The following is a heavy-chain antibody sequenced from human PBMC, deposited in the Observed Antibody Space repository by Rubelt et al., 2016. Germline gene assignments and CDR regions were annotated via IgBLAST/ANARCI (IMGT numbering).Heavy chain of an antibody. J-gene: IGHJ4*02. D-gene: IGHD4-17*01. CDR2: IYYSGST. CDR3: ASQTNPYGDYGLFDY. V-gene: IGHV4-59*01. Sequence: QVQLQESGPGLVKPSETLSLTCTVSGGSISSYYWSWIRQPPGKGLEWIGYIYYSGSTNYNPSLMSRVTLPVDPSKTHCPRRLSAVTAAATAVYYCASQTNPYGDYGLFDYWGQGTLVTVSS. CDR1: GGSISSYY.